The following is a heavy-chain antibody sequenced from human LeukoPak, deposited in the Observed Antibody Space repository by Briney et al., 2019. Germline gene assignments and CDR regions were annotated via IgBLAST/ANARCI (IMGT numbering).Heavy chain of an antibody. CDR1: GASISSYY. CDR3: ARETAYYYYGMDV. J-gene: IGHJ6*02. V-gene: IGHV4-30-4*08. Sequence: SETLSLTCSASGASISSYYWSWIRQPPGKGLEWIGYIYYSGSTYYNPSLKSRVTISVDASKNQFSLKLSSVTAADTAVYYCARETAYYYYGMDVWGQGTTVTVSS. CDR2: IYYSGST.